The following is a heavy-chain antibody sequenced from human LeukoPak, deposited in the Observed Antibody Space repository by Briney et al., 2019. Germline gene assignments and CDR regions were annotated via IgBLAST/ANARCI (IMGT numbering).Heavy chain of an antibody. CDR1: GFAFSVYA. CDR3: AKPISGGLAVTADWFHP. Sequence: GGSLRLSCTASGFAFSVYAMSWLRQPPGKGLEWVSTINANSGTTSYAASVRGRFSISRDNSKNTLYLQLNTLRADDTATYYCAKPISGGLAVTADWFHPWGQGTLVVVSS. J-gene: IGHJ5*01. CDR2: INANSGTT. D-gene: IGHD6-19*01. V-gene: IGHV3-23*01.